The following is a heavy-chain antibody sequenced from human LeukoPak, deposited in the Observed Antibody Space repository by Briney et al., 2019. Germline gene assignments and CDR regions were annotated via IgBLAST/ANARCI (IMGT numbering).Heavy chain of an antibody. D-gene: IGHD5-18*01. CDR2: IYYSGST. J-gene: IGHJ4*02. CDR3: ASRIGYSYGIDY. V-gene: IGHV4-31*03. CDR1: GASISSGGDY. Sequence: SQTLSLTCTVSGASISSGGDYWSWIRQHPGKGLEWIGYIYYSGSTYYNPSLKSRVTISEDTSKNQFSLKLSSVTAADTAVYYCASRIGYSYGIDYWGQGTLVTVSS.